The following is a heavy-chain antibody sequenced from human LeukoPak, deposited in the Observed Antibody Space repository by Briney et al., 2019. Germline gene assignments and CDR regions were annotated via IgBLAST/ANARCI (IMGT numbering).Heavy chain of an antibody. Sequence: GGSLRLSCAASGFTFSKYWLHWLRQAPGKGLVWVSRINPDDKSASYADSVKGRFTIARDDARKTLYLQMNSLRAEDTAVYYCLTIVETTFDAFDIWGQGTMVTVS. CDR3: LTIVETTFDAFDI. D-gene: IGHD2/OR15-2a*01. CDR2: INPDDKSA. CDR1: GFTFSKYW. V-gene: IGHV3-74*01. J-gene: IGHJ3*02.